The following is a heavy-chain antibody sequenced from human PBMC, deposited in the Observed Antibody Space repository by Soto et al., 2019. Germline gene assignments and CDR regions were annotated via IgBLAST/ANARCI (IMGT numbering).Heavy chain of an antibody. CDR2: IYYSGST. D-gene: IGHD6-13*01. V-gene: IGHV4-59*06. CDR1: RGSISSYY. CDR3: ARVEQGSWYGY. J-gene: IGHJ4*02. Sequence: SETLSLTCTVSRGSISSYYWNWIRQHPGKGLEWIGNIYYSGSTYYNPSLKSRLTISVDTSQNQFSLKLSSVTAADTAVYYCARVEQGSWYGYWGQGTLVTVSS.